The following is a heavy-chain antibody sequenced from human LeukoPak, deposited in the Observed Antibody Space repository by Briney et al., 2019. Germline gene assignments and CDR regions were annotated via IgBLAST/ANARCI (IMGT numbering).Heavy chain of an antibody. V-gene: IGHV3-23*01. CDR2: ISGSRGTT. CDR1: GFTFSHYA. J-gene: IGHJ4*02. D-gene: IGHD6-19*01. Sequence: GGSLRLSCAASGFTFSHYAMNWVRQAPGKGLEWVSGISGSRGTTYYADSVKGRFTISRDNSNNTLYLQMKSLRAEDTAVYYCAKTGSSGWSYFDSWGQGTLVTASS. CDR3: AKTGSSGWSYFDS.